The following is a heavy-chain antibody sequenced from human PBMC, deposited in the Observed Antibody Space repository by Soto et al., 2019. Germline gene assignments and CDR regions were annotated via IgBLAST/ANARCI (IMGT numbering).Heavy chain of an antibody. J-gene: IGHJ4*02. D-gene: IGHD1-1*01. V-gene: IGHV3-23*01. CDR2: IPVIGERR. Sequence: XGSLRLPCSAAGFTFSSYGMSWVRQAPGKGLEWVAGIPVIGERRYYADSVKGRFTISRDNAKNTLYLQMNSLRVEDAAVYFCAREGDRYGTVCFDSWGQGALVTVSS. CDR3: AREGDRYGTVCFDS. CDR1: GFTFSSYG.